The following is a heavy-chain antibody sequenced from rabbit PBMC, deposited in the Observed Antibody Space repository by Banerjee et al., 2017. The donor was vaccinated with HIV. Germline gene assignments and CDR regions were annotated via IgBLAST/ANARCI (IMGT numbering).Heavy chain of an antibody. V-gene: IGHV1S40*01. CDR3: ARDLAGVIGWNFNL. J-gene: IGHJ4*01. CDR1: GFTLSSYW. Sequence: QSLEESGGDLVKPGASLTLTCTASGFTLSSYWMCWVRQAPGKGLEWIACIYAGSSGSTYYASWAKGRFTISKTSWTTVTLQMTSLTAVDTASYFCARDLAGVIGWNFNLWGPGTLVTVS. D-gene: IGHD4-1*01. CDR2: IYAGSSGST.